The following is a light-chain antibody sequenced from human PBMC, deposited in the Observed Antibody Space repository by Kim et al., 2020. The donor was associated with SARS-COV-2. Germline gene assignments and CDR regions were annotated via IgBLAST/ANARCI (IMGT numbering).Light chain of an antibody. CDR3: SAWDGSLNGWV. CDR1: SSNIGRNS. Sequence: QRVTISCSGSSSNIGRNSVNWYQHLPGTAPKLLLYTNNPRPSGVPDRVSGSKSGTSASLDISGLQSYDEADYYCSAWDGSLNGWVFGGGTQLTVL. J-gene: IGLJ3*02. V-gene: IGLV1-44*01. CDR2: TNN.